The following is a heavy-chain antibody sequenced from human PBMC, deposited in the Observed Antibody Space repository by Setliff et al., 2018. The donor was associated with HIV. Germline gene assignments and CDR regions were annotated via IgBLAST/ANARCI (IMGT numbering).Heavy chain of an antibody. Sequence: PGGSLRLSCAASGFRFDDDTMHWVRQAPGKGLEWVANINQDGSEKNYLGSVKGRFTISRDNARNSSCLQINSLRVEDAAVYYCGKDILPGGLAKWGQGTLVTVSS. CDR1: GFRFDDDT. V-gene: IGHV3-7*03. CDR3: GKDILPGGLAK. CDR2: INQDGSEK. D-gene: IGHD3-10*01. J-gene: IGHJ4*02.